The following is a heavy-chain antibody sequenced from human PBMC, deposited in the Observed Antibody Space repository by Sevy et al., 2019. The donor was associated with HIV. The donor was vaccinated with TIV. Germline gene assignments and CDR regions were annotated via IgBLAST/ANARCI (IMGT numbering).Heavy chain of an antibody. CDR2: ISYEGSNE. CDR3: ARDWGTPPTAILYYFDF. CDR1: TFTFGHYA. J-gene: IGHJ4*02. D-gene: IGHD3-16*01. Sequence: GGSLRLSCAASTFTFGHYAMHWVRQAPGKGLQWVAGISYEGSNEYYTDYVKGRFTISRDNSKNTLILEMINLRVEVTALYYCARDWGTPPTAILYYFDFWGQGIPVTFSS. V-gene: IGHV3-30*04.